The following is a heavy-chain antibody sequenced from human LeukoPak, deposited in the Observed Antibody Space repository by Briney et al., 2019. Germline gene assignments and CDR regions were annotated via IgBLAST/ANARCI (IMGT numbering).Heavy chain of an antibody. V-gene: IGHV4-61*01. Sequence: PSETLSLTCTVSGGSVSSGSDYWSRIRQPPGKGLEWIGYIYNSGSTNYNPSLKSRITISVDMSKNQFALKLRSVTAADTAIYYCARGPWGNQFDYWGQGTLVTVSS. D-gene: IGHD3-16*01. CDR1: GGSVSSGSDY. CDR2: IYNSGST. CDR3: ARGPWGNQFDY. J-gene: IGHJ4*02.